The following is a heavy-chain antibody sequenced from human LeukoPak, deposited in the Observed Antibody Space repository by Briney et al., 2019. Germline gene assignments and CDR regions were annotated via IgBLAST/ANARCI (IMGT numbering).Heavy chain of an antibody. D-gene: IGHD3-22*01. CDR1: GCTFTSYG. CDR2: ISGYNGNT. J-gene: IGHJ3*02. Sequence: GASVKVSCKASGCTFTSYGISWVRQAPGQGLEWMGWISGYNGNTNYAQNLQGRVTMTTDTSTSTVYMELRSLRSDDTAVYYCARGRNYYDSSGYYYEGDAFDIWGQGTMVTVSS. CDR3: ARGRNYYDSSGYYYEGDAFDI. V-gene: IGHV1-18*01.